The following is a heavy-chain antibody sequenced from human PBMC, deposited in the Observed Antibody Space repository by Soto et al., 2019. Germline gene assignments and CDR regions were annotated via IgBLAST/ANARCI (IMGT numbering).Heavy chain of an antibody. Sequence: QVQLVQSGAEVKKPGASVKVSCKASGYTFTSYDINWVRQATGQGLEWMGWMNPNSGNTGYAQKFQGRVTMTRNTSISTAYMELSSLRSEDTAVYYCAATPPAADYYYGMDVWGQGTTVTVSS. CDR1: GYTFTSYD. D-gene: IGHD2-2*01. CDR2: MNPNSGNT. CDR3: AATPPAADYYYGMDV. J-gene: IGHJ6*02. V-gene: IGHV1-8*01.